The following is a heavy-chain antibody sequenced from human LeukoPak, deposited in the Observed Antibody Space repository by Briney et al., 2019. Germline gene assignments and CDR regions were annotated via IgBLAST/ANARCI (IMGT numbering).Heavy chain of an antibody. J-gene: IGHJ4*02. Sequence: GRSLRLSCAASGFTFRTYCMHWVRQAPAKGLEWVAVIAYDGSNKYYADSVKGRFTISRDNSKNTLYLQMNSLRAEDTAVYYCARAEGIAAAGIGYWGQGTLVTVSS. V-gene: IGHV3-30-3*01. CDR2: IAYDGSNK. CDR3: ARAEGIAAAGIGY. D-gene: IGHD6-13*01. CDR1: GFTFRTYC.